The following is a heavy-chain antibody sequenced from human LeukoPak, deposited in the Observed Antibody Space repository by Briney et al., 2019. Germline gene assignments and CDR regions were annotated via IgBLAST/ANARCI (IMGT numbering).Heavy chain of an antibody. Sequence: PGGSLRLSCAASGFTLSDYWMNWVRQSPGPRVECVANIKKDGSEKYYVDSVKGRFTISRDNAKQSLFLQMNSLLAADTAVQYFAGGGVWKPDFWGQGTLVTVSS. CDR3: AGGGVWKPDF. J-gene: IGHJ4*02. D-gene: IGHD3-3*01. CDR1: GFTLSDYW. CDR2: IKKDGSEK. V-gene: IGHV3-7*04.